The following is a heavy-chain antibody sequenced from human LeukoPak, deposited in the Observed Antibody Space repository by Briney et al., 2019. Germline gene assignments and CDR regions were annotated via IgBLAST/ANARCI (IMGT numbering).Heavy chain of an antibody. J-gene: IGHJ6*02. CDR1: GFTFSSYG. Sequence: GGSLRLSCAASGFTFSSYGMHWVRQAPGKGLEWVAVIWYDGSNKYYADSVKGRFTISRDNSKNTLYLQMNSLRAEDTAVYYCAKDRWDIVVVPAAIRSTEYYYYYYGMDVWGQGTTVTVS. CDR2: IWYDGSNK. CDR3: AKDRWDIVVVPAAIRSTEYYYYYYGMDV. V-gene: IGHV3-33*06. D-gene: IGHD2-2*01.